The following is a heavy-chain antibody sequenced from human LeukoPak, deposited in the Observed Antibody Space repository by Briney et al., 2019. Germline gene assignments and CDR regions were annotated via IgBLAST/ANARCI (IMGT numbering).Heavy chain of an antibody. CDR2: IASKTDGGTT. V-gene: IGHV3-15*04. J-gene: IGHJ4*02. Sequence: PGGSLRLSCAASGFTFSIYAMSWIRQAPGKGLEWVGRIASKTDGGTTDYAAPVKGRFTISRDDSKNTLFLQMNSLKTEDTAVYYCTTGIRGDCGQGTLVTVSS. CDR1: GFTFSIYA. CDR3: TTGIRGD.